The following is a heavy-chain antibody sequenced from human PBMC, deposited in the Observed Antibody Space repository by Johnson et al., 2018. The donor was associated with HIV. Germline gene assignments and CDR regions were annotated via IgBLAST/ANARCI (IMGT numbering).Heavy chain of an antibody. CDR3: TTDSEGHVFDI. D-gene: IGHD1-14*01. J-gene: IGHJ3*02. CDR2: INRDGSEK. CDR1: GFSFSSYW. Sequence: VQLVESGGGLVQPGGSLRLSCAASGFSFSSYWMSWVRQAPGKGLAWVANINRDGSEKYYVDSVKGRFTISRDNSKNTLYLQMNSLRAEDMAVYYCTTDSEGHVFDIWGQGTMVTVSS. V-gene: IGHV3-7*02.